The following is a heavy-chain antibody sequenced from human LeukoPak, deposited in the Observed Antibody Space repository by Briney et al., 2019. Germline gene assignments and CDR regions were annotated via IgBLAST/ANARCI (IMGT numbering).Heavy chain of an antibody. Sequence: ASVKVSCKTSGYTFTGHYIHWVRQAPGQGLEWMGWINTNSGGTSYAQKFQGRVTMTRDTSISTAYMELSRLRSDDTALYYCARDYYDSSRSGAFDIWGQGTMVTVSS. CDR2: INTNSGGT. D-gene: IGHD3-22*01. CDR1: GYTFTGHY. V-gene: IGHV1-2*02. J-gene: IGHJ3*02. CDR3: ARDYYDSSRSGAFDI.